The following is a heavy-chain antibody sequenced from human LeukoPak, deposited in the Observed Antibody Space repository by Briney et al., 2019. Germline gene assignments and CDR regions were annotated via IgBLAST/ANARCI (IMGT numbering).Heavy chain of an antibody. CDR3: ARHSHGYSYGWFDY. CDR1: GYTFTGYY. CDR2: INPNSGGT. V-gene: IGHV1-2*04. D-gene: IGHD5-18*01. Sequence: ASVKVSCKASGYTFTGYYMHWVRQAPGQGLEWMGWINPNSGGTNYAQKFQGWVTISVDTSKNQFSLKLSSVTAADTAVYYCARHSHGYSYGWFDYWGQGTLVTVSS. J-gene: IGHJ4*02.